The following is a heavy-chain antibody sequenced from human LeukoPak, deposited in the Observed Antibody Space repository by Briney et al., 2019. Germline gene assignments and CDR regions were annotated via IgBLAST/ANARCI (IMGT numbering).Heavy chain of an antibody. CDR2: IRYDGSNQ. D-gene: IGHD6-13*01. J-gene: IGHJ4*02. Sequence: GGSLRLSCSASGFSFNGYDMHWVRQAPGKGLDWVALIRYDGSNQYYTDSVKGRFTISRDNSMNTLFLQMNSLSAEDTGVYYCAKDRSSIAAAQYYFDYWGQGTLVTVSS. V-gene: IGHV3-30*02. CDR3: AKDRSSIAAAQYYFDY. CDR1: GFSFNGYD.